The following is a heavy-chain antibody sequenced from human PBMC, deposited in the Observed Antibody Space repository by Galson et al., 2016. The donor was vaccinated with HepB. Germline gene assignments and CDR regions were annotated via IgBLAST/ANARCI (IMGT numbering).Heavy chain of an antibody. Sequence: ETLSLTCTVSGASISGYYLSWIRQPPGKGLEWIGYIYYSGRTNYNPSLKSRVTISVDTSKNQFSLKLSSVTAADTAVYYCARDHGYYGSGDQNWFAPWGRGILVTVSS. V-gene: IGHV4-59*01. CDR2: IYYSGRT. D-gene: IGHD3-10*01. CDR3: ARDHGYYGSGDQNWFAP. J-gene: IGHJ5*02. CDR1: GASISGYY.